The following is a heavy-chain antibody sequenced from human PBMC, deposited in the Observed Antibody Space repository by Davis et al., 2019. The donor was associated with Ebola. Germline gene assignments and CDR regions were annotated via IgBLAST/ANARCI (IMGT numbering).Heavy chain of an antibody. D-gene: IGHD5-18*01. Sequence: PGGSLRLSCAASGFTFSTYNMNWVRQAPGKGLEWVSSITTSSSHIYYADSVKGRFTISRDNAKNSLYLQMNSLRDEDTGVYYCARDDSYGYSFDQWGQGTLVAVSS. J-gene: IGHJ4*02. V-gene: IGHV3-21*01. CDR3: ARDDSYGYSFDQ. CDR1: GFTFSTYN. CDR2: ITTSSSHI.